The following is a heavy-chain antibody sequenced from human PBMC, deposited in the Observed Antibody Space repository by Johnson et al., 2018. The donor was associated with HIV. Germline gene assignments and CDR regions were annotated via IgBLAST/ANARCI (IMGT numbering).Heavy chain of an antibody. CDR1: GFTVSSNY. J-gene: IGHJ3*02. CDR2: IYSGGST. Sequence: EVQLVESGGGLVQPGGSLRLSCAASGFTVSSNYMSWVRQAPGKGLEWVSVIYSGGSTYYADSVKGRFTISRDNSKNTLYLQMGSLRAEDTAVYYCAREYSSLSQGAFDIWGQGTLVTVSS. CDR3: AREYSSLSQGAFDI. D-gene: IGHD6-6*01. V-gene: IGHV3-66*01.